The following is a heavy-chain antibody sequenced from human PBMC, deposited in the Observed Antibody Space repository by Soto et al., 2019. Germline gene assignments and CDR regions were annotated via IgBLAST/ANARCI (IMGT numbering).Heavy chain of an antibody. Sequence: PGGSLRLSCAASGFTFSSYSMNWVRQAPGKGLEWVSSISSSSSYIYYADSVKGRFTISRDNAKNSLYLQMNSLRAEDTAVYYCARVMHFWSGYDGFRENWFDPWGQGTLVTVSS. D-gene: IGHD3-3*02. CDR1: GFTFSSYS. J-gene: IGHJ5*02. CDR2: ISSSSSYI. V-gene: IGHV3-21*01. CDR3: ARVMHFWSGYDGFRENWFDP.